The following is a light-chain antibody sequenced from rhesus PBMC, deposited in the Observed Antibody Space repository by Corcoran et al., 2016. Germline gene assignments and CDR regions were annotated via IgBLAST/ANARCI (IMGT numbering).Light chain of an antibody. CDR3: QQYNSDPWT. V-gene: IGKV1-37*01. J-gene: IGKJ1*01. CDR2: YAS. Sequence: DIQMTQSPSFLSASVGDRVTITCRASQGISSYLAWYQQKPGKAPKPLIYYASNLECGVPSRFTGSGSGTEFTLTISSLQPEDVAVYYCQQYNSDPWTFGQGTKVEIK. CDR1: QGISSY.